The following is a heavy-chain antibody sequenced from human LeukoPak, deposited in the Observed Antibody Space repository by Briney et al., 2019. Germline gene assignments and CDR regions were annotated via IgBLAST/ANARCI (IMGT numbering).Heavy chain of an antibody. J-gene: IGHJ6*03. CDR2: ISGYNGNT. Sequence: ASVKVSCKASGYTFTSYGINWVRQAPGQGLEWMGWISGYNGNTNYAQKLQGRVTMTTDPSTTTAYMELSSLRSEDTAVYYCAASRITMVRGHYYYMDVWGKGTTVTISS. CDR3: AASRITMVRGHYYYMDV. D-gene: IGHD3-10*01. V-gene: IGHV1-18*01. CDR1: GYTFTSYG.